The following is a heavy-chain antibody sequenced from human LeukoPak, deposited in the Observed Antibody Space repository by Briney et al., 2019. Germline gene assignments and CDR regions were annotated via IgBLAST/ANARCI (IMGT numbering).Heavy chain of an antibody. CDR2: IKQDGSEK. CDR3: AKVRSPPNWFDP. Sequence: GGSLRLSCAASGFTFSSYWMSWVRQAPGKGLEWVANIKQDGSEKYYVDSVKGRFTISRDNAKNSLYLQMNSLRAEDTAVYYCAKVRSPPNWFDPWGQGTLSPSPQ. CDR1: GFTFSSYW. J-gene: IGHJ5*02. V-gene: IGHV3-7*04.